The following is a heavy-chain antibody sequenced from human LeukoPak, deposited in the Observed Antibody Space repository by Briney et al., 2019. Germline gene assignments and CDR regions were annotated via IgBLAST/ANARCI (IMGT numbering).Heavy chain of an antibody. D-gene: IGHD3-3*01. J-gene: IGHJ5*02. CDR3: ARAGAFVGDFWSGYRNWFDP. CDR2: INHSGST. V-gene: IGHV4-34*01. CDR1: GGSFSGYY. Sequence: PSETLSLTCAVCGGSFSGYYWSWIRQPPGKGLEWIGEINHSGSTNYNPSLKSRVTISVDTSKNQFSLKLSSVTAADTAVYYCARAGAFVGDFWSGYRNWFDPWGQGTLVTVSS.